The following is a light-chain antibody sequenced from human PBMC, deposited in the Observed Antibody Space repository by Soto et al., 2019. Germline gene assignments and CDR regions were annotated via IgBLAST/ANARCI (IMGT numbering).Light chain of an antibody. Sequence: TVLTQSPATLSLSPGEIATLSCKASQSIGNSLGWFQQKPGQAPRLLIDDAFNRATGIPARFTGSGSGSDFTLTISSLEPEDFGVYYCGQRYNWPLTFGGGTKVEIK. CDR2: DAF. V-gene: IGKV3-11*01. CDR1: QSIGNS. J-gene: IGKJ4*01. CDR3: GQRYNWPLT.